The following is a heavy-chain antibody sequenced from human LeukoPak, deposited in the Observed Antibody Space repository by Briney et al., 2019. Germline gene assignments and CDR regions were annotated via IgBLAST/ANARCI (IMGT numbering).Heavy chain of an antibody. D-gene: IGHD6-13*01. J-gene: IGHJ5*02. Sequence: SETLSLTCTVSGGSISSYYWNWIRQPPGKGLEWIGYIYYSGSNNYNPSLKSRVTISVDTSKNQFSLKLSSVTAADTAVYYCARRRAEGGSNGHYNWFDPWGQGILVTVSS. CDR3: ARRRAEGGSNGHYNWFDP. V-gene: IGHV4-59*08. CDR2: IYYSGSN. CDR1: GGSISSYY.